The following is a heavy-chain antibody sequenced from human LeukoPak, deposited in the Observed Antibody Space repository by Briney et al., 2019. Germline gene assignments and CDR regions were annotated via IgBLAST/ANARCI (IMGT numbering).Heavy chain of an antibody. J-gene: IGHJ3*02. V-gene: IGHV1-2*02. Sequence: ASVKVSCKASGYTFTGYYMHWVRQAPGQGLEWMGWINPNSGGTNYAQKFQGRVTMTRDTSISTDYMELSRLRSDDTAVYYCARGRGYYYDSSGYYYSAFDIWGQGTMVTVSS. D-gene: IGHD3-22*01. CDR3: ARGRGYYYDSSGYYYSAFDI. CDR1: GYTFTGYY. CDR2: INPNSGGT.